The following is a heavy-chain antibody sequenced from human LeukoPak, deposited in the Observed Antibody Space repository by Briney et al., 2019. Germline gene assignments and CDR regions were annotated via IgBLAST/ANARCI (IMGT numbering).Heavy chain of an antibody. CDR1: GFTLSNYW. D-gene: IGHD2-2*01. CDR2: IKTDGTIT. J-gene: IGHJ6*02. CDR3: VRVEIGTYHGMDV. Sequence: GGSLRLSCAASGFTLSNYWMHWVRQASGEGLVWVSRIKTDGTITNYADSVKGRFTISRDNAKNTLYLQMNSLRVEDTAVYYCVRVEIGTYHGMDVWGQGTTVTVSS. V-gene: IGHV3-74*01.